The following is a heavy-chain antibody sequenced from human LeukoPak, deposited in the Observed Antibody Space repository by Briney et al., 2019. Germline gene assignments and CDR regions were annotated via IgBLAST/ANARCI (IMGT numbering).Heavy chain of an antibody. D-gene: IGHD6-19*01. CDR2: VHYTGNS. CDR3: ARVRQRVEAGTFDI. V-gene: IGHV4-39*07. J-gene: IGHJ3*02. CDR1: GFSISDMAYY. Sequence: SETLSLTCTASGFSISDMAYYWGCIRQSPGKGLEWIGSVHYTGNSDYNPSLKGRVTISLDTSKSHFSLKLTSVTVADTAVYYCARVRQRVEAGTFDIWSQGTVVIVSS.